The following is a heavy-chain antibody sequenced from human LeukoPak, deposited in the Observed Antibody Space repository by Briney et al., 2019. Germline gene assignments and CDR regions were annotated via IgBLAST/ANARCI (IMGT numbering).Heavy chain of an antibody. CDR1: GFTFSSYA. CDR2: IKQDGSEK. D-gene: IGHD6-19*01. Sequence: GGSLRLSCAASGFTFSSYAMSWVRQAPGKGLEWVANIKQDGSEKYYVDSVKGRFTISRDNAKNSLYLQMNSLRAEDTAVYYCARDRQWLGHDYWGQGTLVTVSS. CDR3: ARDRQWLGHDY. V-gene: IGHV3-7*01. J-gene: IGHJ4*02.